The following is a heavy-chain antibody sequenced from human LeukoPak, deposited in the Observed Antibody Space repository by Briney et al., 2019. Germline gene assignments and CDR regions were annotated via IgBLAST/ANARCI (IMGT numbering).Heavy chain of an antibody. CDR2: IYYSGST. D-gene: IGHD1-7*01. CDR3: ARVELMDEFDY. V-gene: IGHV4-59*01. CDR1: GGSISSSY. Sequence: SETLSLTCTVSGGSISSSYWTWIRQPPAKRMQWIGYIYYSGSTNYNPSLKSKVTISVDTSKNQFSLKLSSVTAADTAVYYCARVELMDEFDYWGQGTLVTVSS. J-gene: IGHJ4*02.